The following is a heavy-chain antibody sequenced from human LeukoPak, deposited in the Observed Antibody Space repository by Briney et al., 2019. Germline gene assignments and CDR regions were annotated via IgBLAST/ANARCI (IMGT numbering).Heavy chain of an antibody. CDR1: GFTFSSYV. Sequence: GGSLRLSCAASGFTFSSYVMGWVRQAPGKGLEWVSGISGSGGSTYFADSVKGRFTISRDNSKNTLYLQMNTLRVEDTAVYYCAKGGMVRGEYDYWGQGTLVTVAS. CDR3: AKGGMVRGEYDY. V-gene: IGHV3-23*01. J-gene: IGHJ4*02. D-gene: IGHD3-10*01. CDR2: ISGSGGST.